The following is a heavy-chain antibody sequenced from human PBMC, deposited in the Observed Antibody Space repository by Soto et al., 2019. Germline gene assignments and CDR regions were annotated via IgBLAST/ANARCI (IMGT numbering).Heavy chain of an antibody. Sequence: QVQLQESGPGLVEPSQTLSLTCTVSGGSISSGGYYWGWIRQHPGKGLEWIGYIYYSGCTYYNPSRMSRVTISVDTSKNQFTLRLSAVTAADKAVFYCARSVDPWGQGTLVTVSS. CDR1: GGSISSGGYY. CDR2: IYYSGCT. V-gene: IGHV4-31*03. CDR3: ARSVDP. J-gene: IGHJ5*02.